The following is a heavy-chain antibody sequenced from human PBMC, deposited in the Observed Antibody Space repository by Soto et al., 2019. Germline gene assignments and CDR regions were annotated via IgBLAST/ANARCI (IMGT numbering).Heavy chain of an antibody. V-gene: IGHV1-69*06. CDR3: ASLYYYDSSGYYYERPYFDY. Sequence: SVKVSCKASGGTFSSYAISWVRRAPGQGLEWMGGIIPIFGTANYAQKFQGRVTITADKSTSTAYMELSSLRSEDTAVYYCASLYYYDSSGYYYERPYFDYWGQGTLVTVSS. CDR1: GGTFSSYA. J-gene: IGHJ4*02. CDR2: IIPIFGTA. D-gene: IGHD3-22*01.